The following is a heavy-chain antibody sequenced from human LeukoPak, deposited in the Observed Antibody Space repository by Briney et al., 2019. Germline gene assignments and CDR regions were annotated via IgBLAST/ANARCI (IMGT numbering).Heavy chain of an antibody. CDR3: ARDRGITMVRGRNWFDP. V-gene: IGHV3-30-3*01. D-gene: IGHD3-10*01. Sequence: GRSLRLSCAASGFTFSSYAMHWARQPPGKGLGWVAFISYDGSNKYYADSVKGRFTISRDNSKNTLYLQMNSLRAEDTAVYYCARDRGITMVRGRNWFDPWGQGTLVTVSS. CDR1: GFTFSSYA. J-gene: IGHJ5*02. CDR2: ISYDGSNK.